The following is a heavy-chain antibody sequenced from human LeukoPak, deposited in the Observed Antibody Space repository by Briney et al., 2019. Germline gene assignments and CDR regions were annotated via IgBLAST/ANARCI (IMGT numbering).Heavy chain of an antibody. CDR2: ISYDGSNT. CDR1: GFTFSSYG. J-gene: IGHJ1*01. D-gene: IGHD3-22*01. CDR3: AKADYYDSNTYRAQFFQH. Sequence: PGRSLRLSCAASGFTFSSYGMHWVRQAPGKGLEWVAVISYDGSNTYYADSVKGRFTISRDNSKNMLYLQMNSLRAEDTAVYYCAKADYYDSNTYRAQFFQHWGQGTLVTVSS. V-gene: IGHV3-30*18.